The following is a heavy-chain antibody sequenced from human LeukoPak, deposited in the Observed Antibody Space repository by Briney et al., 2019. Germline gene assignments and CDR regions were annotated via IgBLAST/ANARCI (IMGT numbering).Heavy chain of an antibody. J-gene: IGHJ3*02. CDR3: VRGGWYLYNALDI. D-gene: IGHD6-19*01. Sequence: GGSLRLSCAASGFTFSSYWMSWVRQAPGKGLEWVANIKQDGSEKYYVDSVKGRFTISRDNAKNSLYLQMNSLRAEDTAVYYCVRGGWYLYNALDIWGQGTLVTVSS. V-gene: IGHV3-7*01. CDR1: GFTFSSYW. CDR2: IKQDGSEK.